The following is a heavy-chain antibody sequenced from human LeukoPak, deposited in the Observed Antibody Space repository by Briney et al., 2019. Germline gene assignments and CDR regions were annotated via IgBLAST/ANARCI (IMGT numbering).Heavy chain of an antibody. Sequence: PSETLSLTCAVYGRSFSGYYWSWSRQPPGRGLEWIGEINHSGSTNYNPSLKSRVTISVDTSKNQFSLKLSSVTAADTAVYYCARGDDFWSGYGFDYWGQGTLVTVSS. CDR1: GRSFSGYY. D-gene: IGHD3-3*01. J-gene: IGHJ4*02. V-gene: IGHV4-34*01. CDR2: INHSGST. CDR3: ARGDDFWSGYGFDY.